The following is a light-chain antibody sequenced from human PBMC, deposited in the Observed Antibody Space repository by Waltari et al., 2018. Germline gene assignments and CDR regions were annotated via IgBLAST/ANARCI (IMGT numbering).Light chain of an antibody. CDR3: QQYGSSPPVT. Sequence: EIVLTQSPGTLSLSPGERATLSCMASQSVSSSYLDWYQPQPGQAPRLLIYGASSRATGIPDRFSGSGSGTDFTLTISRLEPEDFAVYYCQQYGSSPPVTFGGGTKVEIK. V-gene: IGKV3-20*01. CDR2: GAS. J-gene: IGKJ4*01. CDR1: QSVSSSY.